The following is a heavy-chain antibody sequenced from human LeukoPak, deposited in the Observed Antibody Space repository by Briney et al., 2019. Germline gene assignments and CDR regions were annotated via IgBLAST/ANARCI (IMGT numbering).Heavy chain of an antibody. J-gene: IGHJ4*02. CDR1: GFTFSSYW. CDR3: VREGRVSGYDFDC. Sequence: GGSLRLSCAASGFTFSSYWMHWVRQVPGKGLVWVSRINSDGSSITYADSVKGRFTISRDDARNTLYLQMNSLRVEDTAVYYCVREGRVSGYDFDCWGQGTLVTVSS. CDR2: INSDGSSI. V-gene: IGHV3-74*03. D-gene: IGHD5-12*01.